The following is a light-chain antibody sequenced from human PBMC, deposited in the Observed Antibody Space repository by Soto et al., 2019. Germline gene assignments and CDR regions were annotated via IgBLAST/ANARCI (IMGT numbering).Light chain of an antibody. Sequence: TQMTQTPSPLPASVGDRVTLTSPASQGISSWLAWYQQKPEKAPNLLIYVASSLQSGVPSRFSGSGSGTEFTLTISSLQPDDFATYYCQQYNSYPWTLGQGTKVDIK. CDR1: QGISSW. J-gene: IGKJ1*01. V-gene: IGKV1D-16*01. CDR3: QQYNSYPWT. CDR2: VAS.